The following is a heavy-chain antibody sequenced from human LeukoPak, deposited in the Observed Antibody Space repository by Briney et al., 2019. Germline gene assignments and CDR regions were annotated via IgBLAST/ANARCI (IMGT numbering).Heavy chain of an antibody. Sequence: GGSLRLSCAASGFTFSNYWMSWVRQAPGKGLEWVANIKQDGSEKYYVDSVKGRFTISRDNAKNSPYLQMNSLRAEDTAVYYCARVVNRFSLFPEWGQGTLVTVSS. CDR2: IKQDGSEK. J-gene: IGHJ4*02. CDR3: ARVVNRFSLFPE. D-gene: IGHD2-21*01. CDR1: GFTFSNYW. V-gene: IGHV3-7*01.